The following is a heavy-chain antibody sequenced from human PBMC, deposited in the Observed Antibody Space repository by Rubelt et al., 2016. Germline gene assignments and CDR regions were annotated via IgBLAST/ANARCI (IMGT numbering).Heavy chain of an antibody. Sequence: QVQLQESGPGLVKPPQTLSLTCTVSGGSISSGGYYWSWIRQHPGKGLEWIGYIYYSGSTNYNHTLTSRVTMSVDTSTNQFSLKLSSVTAADTAGDYCAGGITIFGVASGYFDYWGQGTLVTVSS. J-gene: IGHJ4*02. CDR1: GGSISSGGYY. CDR2: IYYSGST. V-gene: IGHV4-31*03. D-gene: IGHD3-3*01. CDR3: AGGITIFGVASGYFDY.